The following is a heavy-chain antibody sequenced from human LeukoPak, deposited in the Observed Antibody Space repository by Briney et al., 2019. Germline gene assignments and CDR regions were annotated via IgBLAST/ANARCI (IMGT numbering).Heavy chain of an antibody. CDR3: ARDGYNEEDWYFDL. Sequence: PGGSLRLSCAASGFTFSSYAMHWVRQAPGKGLEWVAVISYDGSNKYYADSVKGRFTISRDNSKKTLYLQMNSLRVEDTAVYYCARDGYNEEDWYFDLWGRGILVTVSS. J-gene: IGHJ2*01. CDR2: ISYDGSNK. D-gene: IGHD5-24*01. V-gene: IGHV3-30-3*01. CDR1: GFTFSSYA.